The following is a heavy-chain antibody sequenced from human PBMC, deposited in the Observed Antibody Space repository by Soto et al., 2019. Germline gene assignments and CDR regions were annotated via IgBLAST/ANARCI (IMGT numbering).Heavy chain of an antibody. V-gene: IGHV4-34*01. Sequence: PSETLSLTCAVYGGSFSAYSWSWIRHPPGKGLEWIGEINHSGSTNYNPSLKTRVTISVDTSKNQFSLKLNSVTAADTAVYFCARERIVVVPAAVRVWDSYGMDVWGQGTTVTVSS. CDR3: ARERIVVVPAAVRVWDSYGMDV. CDR2: INHSGST. J-gene: IGHJ6*02. D-gene: IGHD2-2*02. CDR1: GGSFSAYS.